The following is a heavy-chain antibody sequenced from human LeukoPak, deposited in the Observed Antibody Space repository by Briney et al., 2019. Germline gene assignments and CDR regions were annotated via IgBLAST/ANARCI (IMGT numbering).Heavy chain of an antibody. D-gene: IGHD3-10*01. CDR3: AKGPRPLYGSGSETDY. CDR1: GFTFSSYG. CDR2: ISGSGGST. Sequence: PGGSLRLSCAASGFTFSSYGMSWVRQAPGKGLEWVSAISGSGGSTYYADSVKGRFTISRDNSKNTLYLQMNSLRPEDTAVYYCAKGPRPLYGSGSETDYWGQGTLVTVSS. J-gene: IGHJ4*02. V-gene: IGHV3-23*01.